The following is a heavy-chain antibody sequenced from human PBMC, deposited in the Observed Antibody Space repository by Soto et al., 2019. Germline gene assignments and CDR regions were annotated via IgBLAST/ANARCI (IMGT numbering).Heavy chain of an antibody. V-gene: IGHV1-18*01. CDR1: GYTFTSYG. D-gene: IGHD4-4*01. Sequence: ASVKVSCKASGYTFTSYGISWVRQAPGQGPERMGWISGYNGNTHYPQKFQGKVTMTTDTSTSTAYMELRSLRSDDTAVYYCAKADSNYAGRLSYYYMDVWGNGTLVTVSS. CDR2: ISGYNGNT. J-gene: IGHJ6*03. CDR3: AKADSNYAGRLSYYYMDV.